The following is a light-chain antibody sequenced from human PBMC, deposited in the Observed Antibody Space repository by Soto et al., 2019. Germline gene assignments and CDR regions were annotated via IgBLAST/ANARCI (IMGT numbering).Light chain of an antibody. CDR1: QSVSSSY. V-gene: IGKV3-20*01. J-gene: IGKJ3*01. Sequence: EIVLTQSPGTLSLSPGERATLSCRASQSVSSSYLAWYQQKPGQAPRLLIYGASSRATGIPDRFSGSGSETAFTLTISRLEPEDFAVYYCQQYGSSPLFTFCPGTKVDIK. CDR3: QQYGSSPLFT. CDR2: GAS.